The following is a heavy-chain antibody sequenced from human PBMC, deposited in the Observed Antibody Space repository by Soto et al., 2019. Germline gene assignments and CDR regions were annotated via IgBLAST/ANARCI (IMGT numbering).Heavy chain of an antibody. D-gene: IGHD2-15*01. J-gene: IGHJ6*02. V-gene: IGHV4-31*03. CDR1: GGSISSGGYY. Sequence: PSQTLSLTCTVSGGSISSGGYYWSWIRQHPGKGLEWIGYISYRGSAYYSPSLKSRVTISVDTSKNQFSLKVNSVTAADTAVYYCARRMQNYYTMGVWGEGTTVTV. CDR2: ISYRGSA. CDR3: ARRMQNYYTMGV.